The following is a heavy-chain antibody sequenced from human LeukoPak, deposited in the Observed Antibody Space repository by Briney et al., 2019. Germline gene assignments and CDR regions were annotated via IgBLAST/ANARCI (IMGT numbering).Heavy chain of an antibody. J-gene: IGHJ4*02. Sequence: GGSLRLSCAASGFTFSSYAMHWVRQAPGKGLEWVTIISYDGNNQYYADSVKGRFTISRDNSKNTLYLQMNSLRAEDTAVYYCVKNRVVFNWNYAYYFDSWGQGTLVTVSS. CDR3: VKNRVVFNWNYAYYFDS. V-gene: IGHV3-30*18. CDR1: GFTFSSYA. D-gene: IGHD1-7*01. CDR2: ISYDGNNQ.